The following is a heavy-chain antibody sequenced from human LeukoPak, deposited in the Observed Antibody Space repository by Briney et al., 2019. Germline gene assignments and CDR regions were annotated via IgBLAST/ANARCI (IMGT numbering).Heavy chain of an antibody. J-gene: IGHJ4*02. CDR3: ARVRSGHFDY. D-gene: IGHD3-10*01. Sequence: PSETLSLTCTVSGGSISSGGYYWSWIRQHPGKGLEWIGHIYYSGSTYYNPSLKSRVTISVDTSKNQFSLKLSSVTAADTAVYYCARVRSGHFDYWGQGTLVTVSS. CDR2: IYYSGST. V-gene: IGHV4-31*03. CDR1: GGSISSGGYY.